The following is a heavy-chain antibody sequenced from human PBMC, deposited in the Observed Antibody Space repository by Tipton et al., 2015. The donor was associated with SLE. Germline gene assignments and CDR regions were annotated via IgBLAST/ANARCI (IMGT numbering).Heavy chain of an antibody. J-gene: IGHJ3*02. V-gene: IGHV4-39*01. CDR3: ARTRITMVVVVIDASDI. Sequence: TLSLTCTVSGGSMSSSSYYWGWIRQPPGKGLEWIGSIYYSGSTYYNPSLKSRVTISIDTSKNQFFLNLYSVTAADTAVYYCARTRITMVVVVIDASDIWGQGTMVTVSS. D-gene: IGHD3-22*01. CDR1: GGSMSSSSYY. CDR2: IYYSGST.